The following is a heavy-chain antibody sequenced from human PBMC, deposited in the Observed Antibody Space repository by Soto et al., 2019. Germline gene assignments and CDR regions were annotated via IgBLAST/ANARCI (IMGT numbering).Heavy chain of an antibody. CDR2: ISAYNGNT. V-gene: IGHV1-18*01. CDR3: ARYYYYDSSGYYPFDY. CDR1: GYTFTRYG. Sequence: ASVKVSCKASGYTFTRYGISGVRQAPGQGLEWMGWISAYNGNTNYAQKLQGRVTMTTDTSTSTAYMELRSLRSDDTAVYYCARYYYYDSSGYYPFDYWGQGTLVTVSS. J-gene: IGHJ4*02. D-gene: IGHD3-22*01.